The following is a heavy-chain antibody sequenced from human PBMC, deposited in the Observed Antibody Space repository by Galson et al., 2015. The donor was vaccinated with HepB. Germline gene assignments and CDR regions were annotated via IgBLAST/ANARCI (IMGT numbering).Heavy chain of an antibody. CDR2: ISYDGSNK. J-gene: IGHJ6*03. CDR1: GFTFSNYG. D-gene: IGHD3-3*01. Sequence: SLRLSCAASGFTFSNYGMHWVRQAPGKGLEWVAVISYDGSNKYYADSVKGRFTISRNNSKNTLYLQMNSLRAEDTAVYYCAKDNDFWSGYYTGNYMDVWGKGTTVTVSS. CDR3: AKDNDFWSGYYTGNYMDV. V-gene: IGHV3-30*18.